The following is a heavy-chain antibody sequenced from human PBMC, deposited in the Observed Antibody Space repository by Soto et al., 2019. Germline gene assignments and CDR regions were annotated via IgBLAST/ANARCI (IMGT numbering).Heavy chain of an antibody. CDR3: ALRSMAVVPEY. V-gene: IGHV4-59*01. CDR1: GDSISSYY. J-gene: IGHJ4*02. CDR2: LYYGRSA. Sequence: QVQLQESGPGLVKPSETLSLTCAVSGDSISSYYCMWIRQPPGKGLESIGYLYYGRSANYNPSLKSRGTLSVDTSTNQCSLTLSSMPAADTAVYYCALRSMAVVPEYWGQGTLVTVSS. D-gene: IGHD3-22*01.